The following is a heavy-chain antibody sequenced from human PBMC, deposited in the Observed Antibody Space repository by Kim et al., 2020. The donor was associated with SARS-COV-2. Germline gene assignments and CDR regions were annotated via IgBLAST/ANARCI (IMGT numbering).Heavy chain of an antibody. CDR2: IWHDGSYR. Sequence: GGSLRLSCEASGTIFSSYAMSWVRQAPGKGLEWVAGIWHDGSYRYYTDSVKGRFTIARDNSKDTLFLQMNSLRGEDTAVYYCAKVVGASIPYGMHVWGQG. J-gene: IGHJ6*02. D-gene: IGHD1-26*01. CDR1: GTIFSSYA. V-gene: IGHV3-33*06. CDR3: AKVVGASIPYGMHV.